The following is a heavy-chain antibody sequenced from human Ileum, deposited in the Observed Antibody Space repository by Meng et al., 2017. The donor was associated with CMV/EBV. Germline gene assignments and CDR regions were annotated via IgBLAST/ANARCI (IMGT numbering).Heavy chain of an antibody. J-gene: IGHJ4*02. Sequence: KGAGYTFTDYDLHWVQQDPGKGLEWMGLVDPEDGETIYAEKCQGRVTITADTATDTAYMELSSRRSEDTAVYYCAPGRRDGPPGGYWGQGTLVTVSS. D-gene: IGHD5-24*01. CDR3: APGRRDGPPGGY. V-gene: IGHV1-69-2*01. CDR1: GYTFTDYD. CDR2: VDPEDGET.